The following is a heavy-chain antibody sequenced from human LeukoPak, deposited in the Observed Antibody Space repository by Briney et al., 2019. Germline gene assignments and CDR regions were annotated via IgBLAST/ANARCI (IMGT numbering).Heavy chain of an antibody. CDR2: IIPILGIA. V-gene: IGHV1-69*04. CDR3: ARDDCSSTSCYLGNWFDP. Sequence: GASVKVSCKASGGTFSSYAISWVRQAPGQGLEWMGRIIPILGIANYAQKFQGRVTITADKSTSTAYMELSSLRSEDTAVYYCARDDCSSTSCYLGNWFDPWGQGTLVTVSS. D-gene: IGHD2-2*01. J-gene: IGHJ5*02. CDR1: GGTFSSYA.